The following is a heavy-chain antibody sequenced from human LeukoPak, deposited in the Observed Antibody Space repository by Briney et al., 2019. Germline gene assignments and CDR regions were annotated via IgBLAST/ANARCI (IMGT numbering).Heavy chain of an antibody. CDR3: AREVRLLSY. J-gene: IGHJ4*02. CDR2: ISNSGSTR. V-gene: IGHV3-11*01. CDR1: GFILSDYY. Sequence: GGSLRLSCAASGFILSDYYMSWIRQAPGKGLEWISYISNSGSTRYYADSVKGRFTLSRDNAKNSLYLQMNSLRAEDTAVYYCAREVRLLSYWGQGTLVTVSS. D-gene: IGHD2/OR15-2a*01.